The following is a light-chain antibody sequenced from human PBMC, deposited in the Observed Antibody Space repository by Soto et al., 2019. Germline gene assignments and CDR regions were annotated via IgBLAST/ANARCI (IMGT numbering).Light chain of an antibody. CDR2: SAS. V-gene: IGKV1-39*01. J-gene: IGKJ2*01. CDR3: QQSYSTPPN. CDR1: LAISHY. Sequence: DIQMTQSPSSLSASVGDRVTITCRASLAISHYVNWYQHHPGRVPKLLISSASILQAGVPSRFSAGGSGTHFALTINNLQPEDVATYYCQQSYSTPPNFGQGTKLEI.